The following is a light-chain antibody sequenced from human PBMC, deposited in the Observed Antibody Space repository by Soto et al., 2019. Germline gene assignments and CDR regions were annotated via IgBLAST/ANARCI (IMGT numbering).Light chain of an antibody. Sequence: QSALTQPPSVSGSPGQSVTISCTGTGSDFGRYNRVSWYQHTPGTAPKLLIYEVTNRPSGVPDRFSGSRSGNTGSLTISGLQAEDDADYYCSSFTTSDTWVLGGGTQLTVL. J-gene: IGLJ3*02. CDR1: GSDFGRYNR. V-gene: IGLV2-18*02. CDR3: SSFTTSDTWV. CDR2: EVT.